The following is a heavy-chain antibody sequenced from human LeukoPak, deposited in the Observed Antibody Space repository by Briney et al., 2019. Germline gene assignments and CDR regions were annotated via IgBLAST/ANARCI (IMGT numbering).Heavy chain of an antibody. Sequence: NTSETLSLTCAVSGGSISSSSYYWGWIRQPPGKGLEWIGSIYYSGSTYYNPSLKSRVTISVDTSKNQFSLKLSSVTAADTAVYYCARHIEAAAGTGFYYMDVWGKGTTVTISS. CDR1: GGSISSSSYY. V-gene: IGHV4-39*01. CDR3: ARHIEAAAGTGFYYMDV. J-gene: IGHJ6*03. D-gene: IGHD6-13*01. CDR2: IYYSGST.